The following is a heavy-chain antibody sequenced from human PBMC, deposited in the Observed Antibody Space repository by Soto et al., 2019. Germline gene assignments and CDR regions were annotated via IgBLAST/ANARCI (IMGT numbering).Heavy chain of an antibody. CDR2: IYYSGST. CDR1: GGSISSGGYY. J-gene: IGHJ4*02. D-gene: IGHD2-2*03. V-gene: IGHV4-31*03. CDR3: ARTGERWVLGYYFDY. Sequence: QVQLQESGPGLVKPSQTLSLTCTVSGGSISSGGYYWSWIRQHPGKGLEWIGYIYYSGSTYYSPTLKSRVTMSVDTSKKRSALKPSSVTAAGAAVYYCARTGERWVLGYYFDYWGQGTLVTVSS.